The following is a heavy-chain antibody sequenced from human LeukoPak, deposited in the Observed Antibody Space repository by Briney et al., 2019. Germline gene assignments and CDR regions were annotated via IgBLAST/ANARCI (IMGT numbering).Heavy chain of an antibody. J-gene: IGHJ4*02. CDR3: ARGSIGYTYKNPRPYDY. Sequence: GGSLRLSCAASGFTFSSYGVHWVRQAPGKGLEWVAVIWYDGSNKYYADSVKGRFTISRDNSKNTLYLQMNNLRAEDTAAYYCARGSIGYTYKNPRPYDYWGQGTLVTVSS. CDR1: GFTFSSYG. V-gene: IGHV3-33*01. D-gene: IGHD5-18*01. CDR2: IWYDGSNK.